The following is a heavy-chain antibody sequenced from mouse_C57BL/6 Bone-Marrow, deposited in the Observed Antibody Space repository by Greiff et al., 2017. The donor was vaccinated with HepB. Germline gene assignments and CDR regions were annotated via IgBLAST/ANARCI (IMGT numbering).Heavy chain of an antibody. Sequence: VQLQQPGAELVKPGASVKMSCKASGYTFTSYWITWVKQRPGQGLEWIGDIYPGSGSTNYNEKFKSKATLTVDTSSSTAYMQLSSLTSEDSAVYYCASYYYGREVWAMDYWGQGTSVTVSS. CDR3: ASYYYGREVWAMDY. D-gene: IGHD1-1*01. CDR1: GYTFTSYW. V-gene: IGHV1-55*01. J-gene: IGHJ4*01. CDR2: IYPGSGST.